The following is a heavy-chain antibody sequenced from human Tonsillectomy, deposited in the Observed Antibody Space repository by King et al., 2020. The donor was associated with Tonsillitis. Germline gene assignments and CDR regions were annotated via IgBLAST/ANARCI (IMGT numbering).Heavy chain of an antibody. J-gene: IGHJ4*02. Sequence: VQLVESGGGLVQPGGSLRISCAASGFTFNTYAMSWVRQAPGKGLEWVSVIYSDGSYPYYAHSVKGRFTISRDNSKTTLFLHMNSLRAEDSAVYYCAKGGSGADEKKLFYFAYWGQGPLVTVSS. CDR2: IYSDGSYP. D-gene: IGHD6-25*01. CDR1: GFTFNTYA. V-gene: IGHV3-23*03. CDR3: AKGGSGADEKKLFYFAY.